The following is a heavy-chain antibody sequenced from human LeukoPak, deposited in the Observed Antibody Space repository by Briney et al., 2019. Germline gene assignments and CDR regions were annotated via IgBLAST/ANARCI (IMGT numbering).Heavy chain of an antibody. CDR3: ARIEQQLVYFDY. V-gene: IGHV1-2*02. D-gene: IGHD6-13*01. J-gene: IGHJ4*02. CDR2: INPNSGGT. Sequence: GASVKVSCKASGYTSTAYYLHWVRQAPGQGLEWMGWINPNSGGTDYAQKFQGRVTMTRDTPISTVYMELSRLTSDDTAVYYCARIEQQLVYFDYWGQGTLVTVSS. CDR1: GYTSTAYY.